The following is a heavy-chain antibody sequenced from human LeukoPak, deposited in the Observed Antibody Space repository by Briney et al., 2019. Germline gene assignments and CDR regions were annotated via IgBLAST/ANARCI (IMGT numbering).Heavy chain of an antibody. V-gene: IGHV1-46*01. Sequence: ASVRVSCKASGYIFTTYYMHWVRQAPGRGLEWMGIINPTGGGTTYAQKFQGRFIMTTDTSTNTVYMELSALRSDDTAVYYCARDPAATATTPGQELDYWGQGTLVSVSS. CDR2: INPTGGGT. CDR1: GYIFTTYY. CDR3: ARDPAATATTPGQELDY. D-gene: IGHD4-17*01. J-gene: IGHJ4*02.